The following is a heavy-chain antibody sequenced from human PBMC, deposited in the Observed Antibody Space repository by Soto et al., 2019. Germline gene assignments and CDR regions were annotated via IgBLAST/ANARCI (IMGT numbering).Heavy chain of an antibody. CDR1: GFTFSSYA. D-gene: IGHD1-26*01. CDR3: AKDPPVGATSSGDAFDI. Sequence: GGSLRLSCAASGFTFSSYAMSWVRQAPGKRLEWVSAISGSGGSTYYADSVKGRFTISRDNSKNTLYLQMNSLRAEDTAVYYCAKDPPVGATSSGDAFDIWGQGTMVTVSS. J-gene: IGHJ3*02. V-gene: IGHV3-23*01. CDR2: ISGSGGST.